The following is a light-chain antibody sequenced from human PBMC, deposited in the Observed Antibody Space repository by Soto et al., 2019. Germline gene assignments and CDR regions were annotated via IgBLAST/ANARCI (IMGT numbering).Light chain of an antibody. CDR2: KAS. Sequence: DIQMTHSPSTLSVSVGDRVTITCRASQTISSWLAWYQQKPGKDPKLLIYKASTLKSGVPSRFSGSGSGTDFTLTISSLQPEDFATYYCQQSYSTPTFGQGTKVDIK. V-gene: IGKV1-5*03. J-gene: IGKJ1*01. CDR1: QTISSW. CDR3: QQSYSTPT.